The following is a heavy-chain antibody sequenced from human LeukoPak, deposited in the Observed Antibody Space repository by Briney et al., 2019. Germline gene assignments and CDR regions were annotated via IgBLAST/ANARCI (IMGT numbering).Heavy chain of an antibody. CDR2: IYYSGST. J-gene: IGHJ4*02. CDR1: GGFISSYY. CDR3: ARVEIFGVAIDY. V-gene: IGHV4-59*01. Sequence: SETLSLTCTVSGGFISSYYWSWIRQPPGKGLEWIGYIYYSGSTNYNPSLMSRVTISVDTSKNQFSLKLSSVTAADTAVYYCARVEIFGVAIDYWGQGTLVTVSS. D-gene: IGHD3-3*01.